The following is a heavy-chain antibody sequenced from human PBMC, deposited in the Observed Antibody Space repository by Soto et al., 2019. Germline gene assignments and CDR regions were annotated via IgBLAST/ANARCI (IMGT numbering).Heavy chain of an antibody. J-gene: IGHJ4*02. Sequence: QVQLVQSGAEVKKPGASVKVSCKASGYTFTGYYMHWVRQAPGQGLEWMGWINPNSGGTNYAQKFQGRVTMTRDTSISTAYMELRRLRSDDTAVYYCARVFRFLEWLSPLDYWGQETLFTVPS. D-gene: IGHD3-3*01. CDR2: INPNSGGT. CDR1: GYTFTGYY. CDR3: ARVFRFLEWLSPLDY. V-gene: IGHV1-2*02.